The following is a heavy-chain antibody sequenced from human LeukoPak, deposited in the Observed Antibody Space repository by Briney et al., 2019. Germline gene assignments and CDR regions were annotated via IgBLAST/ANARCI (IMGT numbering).Heavy chain of an antibody. CDR3: ARDGLGLDAFDI. Sequence: SETLSLTCTVSGGSISSYYWSWIRQPPGKGLEWIGYIYYSGSTNYNPSLKSRVTISVDTSKNQFSLKLGSVTAADTAVYYCARDGLGLDAFDIWGQGTMVTVSS. J-gene: IGHJ3*02. D-gene: IGHD3-22*01. CDR1: GGSISSYY. CDR2: IYYSGST. V-gene: IGHV4-59*01.